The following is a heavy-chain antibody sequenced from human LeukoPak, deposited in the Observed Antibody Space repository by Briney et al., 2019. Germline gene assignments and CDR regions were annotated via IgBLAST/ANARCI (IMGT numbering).Heavy chain of an antibody. CDR1: GFTFSSYG. D-gene: IGHD2-2*01. Sequence: PGGSLRLSCAASGFTFSSYGMHWVRQAPGKGLEWVAFIRYDGSNKYYADSVKGRFTISRDNSKNTLYLQMNGLRAEDTAVYYCAKPYRGKAPAALGYWGQGTLVTVSS. CDR2: IRYDGSNK. V-gene: IGHV3-30*02. CDR3: AKPYRGKAPAALGY. J-gene: IGHJ4*02.